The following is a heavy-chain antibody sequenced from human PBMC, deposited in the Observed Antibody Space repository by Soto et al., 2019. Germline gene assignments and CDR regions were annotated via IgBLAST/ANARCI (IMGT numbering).Heavy chain of an antibody. D-gene: IGHD5-12*01. V-gene: IGHV3-23*01. CDR2: ISGSGGST. CDR1: GFTFSSYA. CDR3: AKGYSGYDFFDP. J-gene: IGHJ5*02. Sequence: EVQLLESGGGLVQPGGSLRLSCAASGFTFSSYAMSWVRQAPGKGLEWVSAISGSGGSTYYADSVKGRFTISRDNSQNTLYLQMNSLRAEDTAVYYCAKGYSGYDFFDPWGQGTLVTVSS.